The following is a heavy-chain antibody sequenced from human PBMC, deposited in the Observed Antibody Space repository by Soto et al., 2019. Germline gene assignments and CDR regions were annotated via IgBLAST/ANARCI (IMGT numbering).Heavy chain of an antibody. CDR1: GFTFSSSW. Sequence: EVQLVESGGDLVQPGGSLRLSCAASGFTFSSSWMFWVRQAPEKGLVWISRITPDGTTTSYADSVKGRFTISRDNAKNTVYLQMNSLRAEDTAVYYYARDLASSPGYWGQGTLVTVSS. CDR2: ITPDGTTT. J-gene: IGHJ4*02. D-gene: IGHD2-2*01. V-gene: IGHV3-74*01. CDR3: ARDLASSPGY.